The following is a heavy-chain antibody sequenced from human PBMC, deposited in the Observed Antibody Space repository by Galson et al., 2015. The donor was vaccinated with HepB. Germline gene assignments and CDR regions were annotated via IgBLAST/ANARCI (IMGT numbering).Heavy chain of an antibody. D-gene: IGHD3-22*01. CDR1: GFTLSSYS. Sequence: SLRLSCAASGFTLSSYSMNWVRQAPGKGLEWVSSISSSSSYIYYADSVKGRFTISRDNAKNSLYLQMNSLRAEDTAVYYCARDEDSSGYYPWFDYWGQGTLVTVSS. CDR3: ARDEDSSGYYPWFDY. V-gene: IGHV3-21*01. J-gene: IGHJ4*02. CDR2: ISSSSSYI.